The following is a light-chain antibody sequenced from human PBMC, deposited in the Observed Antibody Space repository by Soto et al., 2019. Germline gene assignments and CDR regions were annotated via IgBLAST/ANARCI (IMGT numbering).Light chain of an antibody. J-gene: IGKJ1*01. CDR3: QQYYSASTWT. CDR1: QSIFYSSNNKNY. V-gene: IGKV4-1*01. CDR2: WAS. Sequence: EMVMTQSPDSLAVSLGERATINCKSSQSIFYSSNNKNYLAWFQQKPGQPPKLLIYWASTRESGVPDRFSGSGSGTDFTLTISSLQAEDVAVYYCQQYYSASTWTFGQGTKVDIK.